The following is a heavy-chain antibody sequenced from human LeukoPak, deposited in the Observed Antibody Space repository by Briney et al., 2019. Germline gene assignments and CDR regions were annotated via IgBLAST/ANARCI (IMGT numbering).Heavy chain of an antibody. D-gene: IGHD6-19*01. Sequence: GGSLRLSCAASGFPFSTYAMHWVRQAPGKGLEWVAVISYDGSNKYYADSVKGRFTISRDNAKNSLYLQMDSLRDDDTAVYHCATGSYSSGVNYWGQGTLVTVSS. CDR1: GFPFSTYA. CDR3: ATGSYSSGVNY. V-gene: IGHV3-30-3*01. J-gene: IGHJ4*02. CDR2: ISYDGSNK.